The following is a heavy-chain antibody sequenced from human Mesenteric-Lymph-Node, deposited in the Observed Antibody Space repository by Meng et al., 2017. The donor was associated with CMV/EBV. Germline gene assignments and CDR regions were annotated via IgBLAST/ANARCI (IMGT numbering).Heavy chain of an antibody. CDR1: GGTFSSYT. J-gene: IGHJ6*02. CDR2: IIPILGIA. D-gene: IGHD1-14*01. CDR3: ATSSFDRDYYYGMDV. V-gene: IGHV1-69*02. Sequence: SVKVSCKASGGTFSSYTISWVRQAPGQGLEWMGRIIPILGIANYAQKFQGRVTITADKSTSTAYMELSSLRSEDTAVYYCATSSFDRDYYYGMDVWGQGTTVTVSS.